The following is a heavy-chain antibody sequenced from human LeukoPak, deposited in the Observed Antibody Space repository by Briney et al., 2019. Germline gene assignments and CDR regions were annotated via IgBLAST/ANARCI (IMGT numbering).Heavy chain of an antibody. CDR1: GGPISSYY. Sequence: PSETLSLTCTVSGGPISSYYWSWIRQPPGKGLEWIGYIYYSGSTNYNPSLESRVTISVDTSKNRFSLKLSSVTAADTAVYYCARQLRVTGTTSWFDPWGQGTLVTVSS. D-gene: IGHD1-1*01. CDR2: IYYSGST. J-gene: IGHJ5*02. CDR3: ARQLRVTGTTSWFDP. V-gene: IGHV4-59*08.